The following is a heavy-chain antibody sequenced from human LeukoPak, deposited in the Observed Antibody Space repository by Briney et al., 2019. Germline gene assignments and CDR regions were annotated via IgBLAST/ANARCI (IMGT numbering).Heavy chain of an antibody. D-gene: IGHD4-23*01. CDR3: ARLGGNSWVDY. Sequence: SETLSLTCTVSGGSISSYYWSWIRQPPGKGLEWIGYIYYSGSTNYNPSLKSRVTISVDTSKNQFSLKLSSVTAADTAVYYCARLGGNSWVDYWGQGTLVTVSS. CDR1: GGSISSYY. V-gene: IGHV4-59*01. J-gene: IGHJ4*02. CDR2: IYYSGST.